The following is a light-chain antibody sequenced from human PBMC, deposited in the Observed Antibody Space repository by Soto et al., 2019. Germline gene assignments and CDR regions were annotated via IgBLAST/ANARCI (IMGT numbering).Light chain of an antibody. CDR1: TSNILRNY. J-gene: IGLJ1*01. Sequence: QSVLTQPPSASGNPGQRLTISCSGSTSNILRNYVYWYRQLPGTAPRLLISMNDQRPSGVPDRFSGSKSGTSASLAISGLLSEDEADYYCASWDDSLSGYVFGTGTKVTGL. V-gene: IGLV1-47*03. CDR3: ASWDDSLSGYV. CDR2: MND.